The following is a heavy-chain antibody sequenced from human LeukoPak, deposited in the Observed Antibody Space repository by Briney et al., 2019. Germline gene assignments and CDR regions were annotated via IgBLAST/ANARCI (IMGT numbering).Heavy chain of an antibody. V-gene: IGHV4-59*08. CDR2: LYYSGST. D-gene: IGHD5-24*01. J-gene: IGHJ4*02. Sequence: PSETLSLSCSASGGSISSYYRSWIRQPPGKGLEWIGYLYYSGSTNYTPSLKGRVTISVDTSKKQVSLNLSSVTAADTAVYYCARSNDRDGYNFGYWGQGTLVTVSS. CDR1: GGSISSYY. CDR3: ARSNDRDGYNFGY.